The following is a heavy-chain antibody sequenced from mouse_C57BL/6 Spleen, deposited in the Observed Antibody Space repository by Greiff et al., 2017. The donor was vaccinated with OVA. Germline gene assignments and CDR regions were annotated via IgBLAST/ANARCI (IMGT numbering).Heavy chain of an antibody. J-gene: IGHJ3*01. CDR2: INPNNGGT. CDR3: ARYYYGSSYGFAY. Sequence: EVQLQQSGPELVKPGASVKISCKASGYTFTDYNMDWVKQSHGKSLEWIGDINPNNGGTIYNQKFKGKATLTVDKSSSTAYMELRSLTSEDTAVYYWARYYYGSSYGFAYWGQGTLVTVSA. D-gene: IGHD1-1*01. CDR1: GYTFTDYN. V-gene: IGHV1-18*01.